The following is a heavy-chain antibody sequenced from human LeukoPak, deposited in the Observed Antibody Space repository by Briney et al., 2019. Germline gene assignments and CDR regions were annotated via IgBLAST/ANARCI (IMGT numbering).Heavy chain of an antibody. V-gene: IGHV3-30*18. CDR3: AKIPVSAYSSWSYYYYGMDV. CDR1: GFTVSSNY. Sequence: GGSLRLSCAASGFTVSSNYMSWVRQAPGKGLEWVAVISYDGSNKYYADSVKGRFTISRDNSKNTLYLQMNSLRAEDTAVYYCAKIPVSAYSSWSYYYYGMDVWGQGTTVTVSS. J-gene: IGHJ6*02. D-gene: IGHD6-6*01. CDR2: ISYDGSNK.